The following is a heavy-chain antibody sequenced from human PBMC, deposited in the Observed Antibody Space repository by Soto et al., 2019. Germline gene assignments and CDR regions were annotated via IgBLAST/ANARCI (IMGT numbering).Heavy chain of an antibody. Sequence: SETLSLTCAVYGGSFSGYYWSWIRQPPGKGLEWIGEINHSGSTNYNPSLKSRVTISVDTSKNQFSLKLSSVTAADTAVYYCARGSIAVAHDAFDIWGQGTMVTVSS. CDR1: GGSFSGYY. J-gene: IGHJ3*02. D-gene: IGHD6-19*01. CDR2: INHSGST. CDR3: ARGSIAVAHDAFDI. V-gene: IGHV4-34*01.